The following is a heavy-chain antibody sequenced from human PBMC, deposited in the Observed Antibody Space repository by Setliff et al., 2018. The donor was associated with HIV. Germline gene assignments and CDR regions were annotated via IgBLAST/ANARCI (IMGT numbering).Heavy chain of an antibody. CDR3: ARDLEYYYGSGSYGVFDY. CDR2: IYYSGST. CDR1: GGFISSHY. V-gene: IGHV4-59*11. J-gene: IGHJ4*02. D-gene: IGHD3-10*01. Sequence: ETLSLTCTVSGGFISSHYWSWIRQPPGKGLEWIGYIYYSGSTNYNPSLKSRVTISIDTSKNQFSLKLSSVTAADTAVYYCARDLEYYYGSGSYGVFDYWGQGTLVTVSS.